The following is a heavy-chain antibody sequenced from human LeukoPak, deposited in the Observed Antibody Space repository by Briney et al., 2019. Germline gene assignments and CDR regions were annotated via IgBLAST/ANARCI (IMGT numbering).Heavy chain of an antibody. CDR1: GFTFSSYG. J-gene: IGHJ5*02. V-gene: IGHV3-33*01. Sequence: GRSLRLSCAASGFTFSSYGMHWVRQAPDKGLEWVAVIWYDGSNKYYADSVKGRFTISRDNSKNTLYLQMNSLRAEDTAVYYCARVESTSSTSWWGWFDPWGQGTLVTVSS. CDR3: ARVESTSSTSWWGWFDP. D-gene: IGHD2-2*01. CDR2: IWYDGSNK.